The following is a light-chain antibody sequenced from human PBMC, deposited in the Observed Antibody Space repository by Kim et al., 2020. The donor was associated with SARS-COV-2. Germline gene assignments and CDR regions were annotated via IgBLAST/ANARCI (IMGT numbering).Light chain of an antibody. CDR1: QNVSNN. CDR2: GAS. J-gene: IGKJ1*01. CDR3: QQYVNWPQT. Sequence: VSPGERATLSCRSSQNVSNNLAWYQQRLAQAPRLLIYGASTRATGLPARFSGGGSGAEFTLTISSLQSEDFAVYYCQQYVNWPQTFGQGTKVDIK. V-gene: IGKV3-15*01.